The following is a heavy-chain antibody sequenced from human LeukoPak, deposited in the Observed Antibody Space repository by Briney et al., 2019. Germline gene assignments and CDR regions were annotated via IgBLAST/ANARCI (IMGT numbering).Heavy chain of an antibody. CDR2: ISSSGSTR. Sequence: PGGSLRLSCAASGFTFSSYEMNWVRQAPGKGLEWGSYISSSGSTRYYADSVKGRFTISRDNAKNSLYLQMNSLRAEDTAVYYCARGPYASGTYGRRGWVHYMDVWGKGTTVTISS. D-gene: IGHD3-10*01. J-gene: IGHJ6*03. V-gene: IGHV3-48*03. CDR1: GFTFSSYE. CDR3: ARGPYASGTYGRRGWVHYMDV.